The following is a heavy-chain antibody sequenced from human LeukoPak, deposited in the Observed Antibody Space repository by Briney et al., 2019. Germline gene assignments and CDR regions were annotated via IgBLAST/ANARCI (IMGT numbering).Heavy chain of an antibody. CDR1: GGSISSYY. V-gene: IGHV4-59*01. J-gene: IGHJ5*02. Sequence: KASETLSLTCTVSGGSISSYYWSWIRQPPGKGQEWIGYIYYSGSTNYNPSLKSRVTISVDTSKNQFSLKLSSVTAADTAVYYCARHSSGWYLGWFDPWGQGTLVTVSS. D-gene: IGHD6-19*01. CDR3: ARHSSGWYLGWFDP. CDR2: IYYSGST.